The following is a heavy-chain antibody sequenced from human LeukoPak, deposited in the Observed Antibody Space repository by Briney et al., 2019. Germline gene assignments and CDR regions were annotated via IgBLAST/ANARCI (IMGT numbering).Heavy chain of an antibody. J-gene: IGHJ5*02. CDR1: GGSFSGYY. D-gene: IGHD2-15*01. CDR2: INHSGST. CDR3: ARVIYCSGGSCYDGAWFDP. V-gene: IGHV4-34*01. Sequence: SETLSLNCAVYGGSFSGYYWSWIRQPPGKGLEWIGEINHSGSTNYNPSLKSRVTISVDTSKNQFSLKLSSVTAADTAVYYCARVIYCSGGSCYDGAWFDPWGQGTLVTVSS.